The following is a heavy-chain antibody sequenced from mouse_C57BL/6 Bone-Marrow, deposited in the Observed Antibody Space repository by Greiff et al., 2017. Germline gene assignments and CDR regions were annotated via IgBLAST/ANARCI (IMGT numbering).Heavy chain of an antibody. J-gene: IGHJ3*01. CDR2: IWSGGST. CDR3: ARKGFAY. V-gene: IGHV2-2*01. CDR1: GFSLTSYG. Sequence: QVQLQQSGPGLVQPSQSLSITCTVSGFSLTSYGVHWVRQSPGKGLEWLGVIWSGGSTDSTAAFISRLSISKDNSKSQVFFKMNSLQADDTAIYYCARKGFAYWGQGTLVTVSA.